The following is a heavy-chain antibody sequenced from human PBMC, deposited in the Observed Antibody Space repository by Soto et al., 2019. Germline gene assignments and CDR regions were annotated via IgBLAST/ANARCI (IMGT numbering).Heavy chain of an antibody. V-gene: IGHV3-33*01. D-gene: IGHD4-17*01. Sequence: GGSLRLSCAASGFTFSSYGMHWVRQAPGKGLEWVAVIWYDGSNKYYADSVKGRFTISRDNSKNTLYLQMNSLRAEDTAVYYCARDLLRQVTTPRRYYYYGMDVWGQGTTVTVSS. CDR3: ARDLLRQVTTPRRYYYYGMDV. J-gene: IGHJ6*02. CDR1: GFTFSSYG. CDR2: IWYDGSNK.